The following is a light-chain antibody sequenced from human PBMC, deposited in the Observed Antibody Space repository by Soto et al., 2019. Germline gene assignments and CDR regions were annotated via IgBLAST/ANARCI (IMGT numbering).Light chain of an antibody. CDR1: QSVSTS. Sequence: EIVLTQSPVTLAVSPGESAVLSCRASQSVSTSLAWYQHKPGQAPRLFIYDASKRAPGIPARFTGSGSGAHFTLTISSLEPEDIAVYYCQVRDVWPSFGQGTKVEIK. CDR2: DAS. CDR3: QVRDVWPS. J-gene: IGKJ1*01. V-gene: IGKV3-11*01.